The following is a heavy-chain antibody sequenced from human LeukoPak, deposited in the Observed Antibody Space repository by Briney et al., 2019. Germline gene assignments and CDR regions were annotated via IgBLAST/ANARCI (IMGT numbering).Heavy chain of an antibody. CDR3: ARGGDYGSGSYPFYNWFDP. J-gene: IGHJ5*02. CDR2: IIPIFGTA. Sequence: SVKVSCKASGGTFSSYAIGWVRQAPGQGLEWMGGIIPIFGTANYAQKFQGRVTITADKSTSTAYMELSSLRSEDTAVYYCARGGDYGSGSYPFYNWFDPWGQGTLVTVSS. CDR1: GGTFSSYA. D-gene: IGHD3-10*01. V-gene: IGHV1-69*06.